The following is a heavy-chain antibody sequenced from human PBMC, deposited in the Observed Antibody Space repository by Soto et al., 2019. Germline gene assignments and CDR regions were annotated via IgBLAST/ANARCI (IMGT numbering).Heavy chain of an antibody. Sequence: ESLKTSVKGSGYSFTSYWLGWVGQIPGKGLGWMGIIYPGDSDTRYSPSFQGQVTISADKSISTAYLQWSSLKASDTAMYYCARRRGYSYGSDFDYWGQGTLVTVSS. CDR2: IYPGDSDT. V-gene: IGHV5-51*01. D-gene: IGHD5-18*01. CDR1: GYSFTSYW. J-gene: IGHJ4*02. CDR3: ARRRGYSYGSDFDY.